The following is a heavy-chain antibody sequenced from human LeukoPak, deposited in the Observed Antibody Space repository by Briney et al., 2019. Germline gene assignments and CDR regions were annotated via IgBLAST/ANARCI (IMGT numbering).Heavy chain of an antibody. V-gene: IGHV4-4*07. CDR1: GGSISSYY. D-gene: IGHD3-10*01. CDR2: IYTSGST. Sequence: SETLSLTCTVSGGSISSYYWSWIRQPAGEGLEWIGRIYTSGSTNYNPSLKSRVTMLVDTSKNQFSLKLSSVTAADTAVYYCVLAYGSGSYYPNYYMDVWGKGTTVTISS. CDR3: VLAYGSGSYYPNYYMDV. J-gene: IGHJ6*03.